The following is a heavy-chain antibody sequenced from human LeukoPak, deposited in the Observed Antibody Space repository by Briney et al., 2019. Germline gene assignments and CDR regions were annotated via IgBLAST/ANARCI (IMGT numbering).Heavy chain of an antibody. V-gene: IGHV4-59*01. J-gene: IGHJ6*02. CDR3: ARGNIAVTGPGVFYYYGMDV. Sequence: PSETLSLTCTVSRGPIISYYWSWIRQSPGKGLEWIGYVFHTGSTNYNPSLRSRVTMSVDTSRSQFSLEVRSVTAADTGVYFCARGNIAVTGPGVFYYYGMDVWGQGTTVTVSS. CDR2: VFHTGST. CDR1: RGPIISYY. D-gene: IGHD6-19*01.